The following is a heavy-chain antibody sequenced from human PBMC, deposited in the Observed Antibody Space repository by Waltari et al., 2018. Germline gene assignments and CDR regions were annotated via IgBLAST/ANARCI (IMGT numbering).Heavy chain of an antibody. D-gene: IGHD1-20*01. J-gene: IGHJ4*02. CDR1: GFTFSNAW. Sequence: EVQLVESGGGLVKPGGSLRLSCAASGFTFSNAWMSWVRQAPGKGLEGLGQITVKTDGGTTDSAAPGKGRFTLSRDDSKDTLYLQMNRLKTEDTAGYYCTTDLPYNRGCPLYWGQGTLVTVSS. CDR2: ITVKTDGGTT. CDR3: TTDLPYNRGCPLY. V-gene: IGHV3-15*01.